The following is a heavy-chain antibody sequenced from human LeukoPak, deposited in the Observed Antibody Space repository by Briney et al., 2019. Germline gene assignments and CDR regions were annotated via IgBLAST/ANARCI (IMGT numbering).Heavy chain of an antibody. V-gene: IGHV4-34*01. CDR1: GGSFSGYY. J-gene: IGHJ3*02. CDR3: AITGRRDYYGSGSPGAFDI. D-gene: IGHD3-10*01. CDR2: INHSGST. Sequence: SETLSLTCAVYGGSFSGYYWSWIRQPPGKGLEWIGEINHSGSTNYNPSLKSRVTISVDTSKNQFSLKLSSVTAADTAVYYCAITGRRDYYGSGSPGAFDIWGQGTMVTVSS.